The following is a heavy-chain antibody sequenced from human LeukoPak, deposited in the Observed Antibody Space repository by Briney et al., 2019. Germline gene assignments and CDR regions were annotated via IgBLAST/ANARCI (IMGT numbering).Heavy chain of an antibody. CDR1: GGSFSGYY. CDR3: ARDFWSGRNWFDP. J-gene: IGHJ5*02. V-gene: IGHV4-34*01. Sequence: PSETLSLTCAVYGGSFSGYYWSWIRQPPGKGLEWIGSIYYSGSTYYNPSLKSRVTISIDTSKNQFSLKVSSVTAADTAVYYCARDFWSGRNWFDPRGQGTLVTVSS. D-gene: IGHD3-3*01. CDR2: IYYSGST.